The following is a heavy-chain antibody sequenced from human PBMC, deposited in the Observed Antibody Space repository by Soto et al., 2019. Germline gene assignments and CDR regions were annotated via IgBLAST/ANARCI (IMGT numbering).Heavy chain of an antibody. D-gene: IGHD3-16*01. V-gene: IGHV1-69*01. CDR2: IIPLFGTA. J-gene: IGHJ4*02. CDR3: ATELGDKTASLFDS. Sequence: QVQLVQSGAEVKKPGSSVKVSCKASGVTFSSETIIWVRQAPGQGLEWVGGIIPLFGTANYAQKFQGRIMLTADETTSRIYIELSSKSCDDTAVYYCATELGDKTASLFDSWGKGTLVIVFS. CDR1: GVTFSSET.